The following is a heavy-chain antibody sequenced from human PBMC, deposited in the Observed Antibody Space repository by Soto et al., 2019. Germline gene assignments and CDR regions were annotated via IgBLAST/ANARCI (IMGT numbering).Heavy chain of an antibody. Sequence: GSLRLSCAASGFTFSSYAMSWVRQAPGKGLEWVSAISGSGGSTYYADSVKGRFTISRDNSKNTLYLQMNSLRAEDTAVYYCAKGVTGTTYYYYGMDVWGQGTTVTVSS. CDR3: AKGVTGTTYYYYGMDV. D-gene: IGHD1-20*01. J-gene: IGHJ6*02. V-gene: IGHV3-23*01. CDR2: ISGSGGST. CDR1: GFTFSSYA.